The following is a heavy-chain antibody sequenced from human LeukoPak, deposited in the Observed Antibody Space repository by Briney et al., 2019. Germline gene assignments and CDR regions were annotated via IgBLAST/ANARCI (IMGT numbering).Heavy chain of an antibody. CDR1: GFTFSDYY. J-gene: IGHJ4*02. CDR2: ISSSGSTI. Sequence: GGSLRLSCAASGFTFSDYYMSWIRQAPGKGLEWVSYISSSGSTICYADSVKGRFTISRDNAKNSLYLQMNSLRAEDTAVYYCARHHYCGGDCYIFDYWGQGTLVTVSS. D-gene: IGHD2-21*01. CDR3: ARHHYCGGDCYIFDY. V-gene: IGHV3-11*04.